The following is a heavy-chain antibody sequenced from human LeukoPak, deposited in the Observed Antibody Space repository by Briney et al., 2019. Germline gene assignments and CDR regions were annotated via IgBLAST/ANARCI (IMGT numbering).Heavy chain of an antibody. Sequence: ASVNVSCTASGGTFSSYAISWVRQAPGQGLEWMGGIIPIFGTANYAQKFQGRVTITADEPTSTAYMELSSLRSEDTAVYYCARLRGRDGLGGYYYGMDVWGQGTTVTVSS. CDR1: GGTFSSYA. D-gene: IGHD5-24*01. CDR2: IIPIFGTA. CDR3: ARLRGRDGLGGYYYGMDV. J-gene: IGHJ6*02. V-gene: IGHV1-69*13.